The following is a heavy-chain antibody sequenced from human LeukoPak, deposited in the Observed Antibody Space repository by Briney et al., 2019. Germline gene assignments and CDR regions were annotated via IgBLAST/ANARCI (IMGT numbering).Heavy chain of an antibody. V-gene: IGHV3-23*01. J-gene: IGHJ4*02. CDR2: ISGSGDNT. D-gene: IGHD1-14*01. Sequence: GRSLRLSCAASGFTVSGNYMSWVRQAPGKRLEWVSAISGSGDNTYYADSVQGRFTISRDNSKNTLYLQMSGLRAEDTAVYYCAKELFTRPLDYWGQGTLVTVSS. CDR1: GFTVSGNY. CDR3: AKELFTRPLDY.